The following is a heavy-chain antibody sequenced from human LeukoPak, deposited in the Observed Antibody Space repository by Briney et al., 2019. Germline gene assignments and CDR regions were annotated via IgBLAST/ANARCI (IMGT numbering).Heavy chain of an antibody. D-gene: IGHD5-12*01. CDR2: ISGSGGST. V-gene: IGHV3-23*01. J-gene: IGHJ6*02. CDR3: AKVVAEGPYYYYGMDV. Sequence: GGSLRLSCAASGFTFSSYAMSWVRQAPGKGLEWVSAISGSGGSTYYADSVKGRFTISRDNSKNTLYLQMNSLRAEDTAVYYCAKVVAEGPYYYYGMDVWGQGTTVTVSS. CDR1: GFTFSSYA.